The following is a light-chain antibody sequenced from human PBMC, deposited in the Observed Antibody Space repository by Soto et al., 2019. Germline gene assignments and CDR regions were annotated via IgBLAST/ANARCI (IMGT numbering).Light chain of an antibody. CDR1: SSDVGGYKY. J-gene: IGLJ3*02. V-gene: IGLV2-11*01. CDR3: CSYAGRYTWV. Sequence: QSALTQPRSVSGSPGQSVTISCTGTSSDVGGYKYVSWYQQHPGKAPKLMIYDVSKRPSGVPDRFSGSKSGNTASLTISGLQAEYEADYYCCSYAGRYTWVFGGGTKLTVL. CDR2: DVS.